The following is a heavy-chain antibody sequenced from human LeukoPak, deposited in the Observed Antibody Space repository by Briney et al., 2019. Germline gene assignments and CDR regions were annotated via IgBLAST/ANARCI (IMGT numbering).Heavy chain of an antibody. V-gene: IGHV4-59*01. CDR3: ARVTYGSGRRWFDP. J-gene: IGHJ5*02. Sequence: SETLSLTCTVSGGSISSYYWSWIRQPPGKGLEWIGYIYYSGSTNYNPSLKSRVTISVDTSKNQFSLKLSSVTAADTAVYYCARVTYGSGRRWFDPWGQGTLVTVSS. D-gene: IGHD3-10*01. CDR2: IYYSGST. CDR1: GGSISSYY.